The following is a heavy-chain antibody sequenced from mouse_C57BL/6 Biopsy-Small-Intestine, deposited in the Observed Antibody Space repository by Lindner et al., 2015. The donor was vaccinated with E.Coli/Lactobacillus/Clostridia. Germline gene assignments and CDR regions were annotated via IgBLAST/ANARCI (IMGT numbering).Heavy chain of an antibody. CDR3: ARHGDYGSSGFAY. CDR1: IHFSDYY. CDR2: ISNGGGST. Sequence: VQLQEVWGRLSAAWRVPETLLCSLWIHFSDYYMYWVRQTPEKRLEWVAYISNGGGSTYYPDTVKGRFTISRDNAKNTLYLQMGRLKSEDTAMYYCARHGDYGSSGFAYWGQGTLVTVSA. V-gene: IGHV5-12*01. J-gene: IGHJ3*01. D-gene: IGHD1-1*01.